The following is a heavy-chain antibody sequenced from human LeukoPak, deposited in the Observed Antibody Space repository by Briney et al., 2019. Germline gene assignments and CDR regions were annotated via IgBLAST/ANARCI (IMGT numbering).Heavy chain of an antibody. CDR2: ISAYNGNT. D-gene: IGHD1-26*01. V-gene: IGHV1-18*01. CDR3: ARDLSGGSYSTPDAFDI. Sequence: ASVKVSCKASGYTFTSYGISWVRQAPGQGLEWMGWISAYNGNTNYAQKLQGRVTMTTDTSTSTAYMELRSLRSDDTAVYYCARDLSGGSYSTPDAFDIWGQGTMVTVSS. J-gene: IGHJ3*02. CDR1: GYTFTSYG.